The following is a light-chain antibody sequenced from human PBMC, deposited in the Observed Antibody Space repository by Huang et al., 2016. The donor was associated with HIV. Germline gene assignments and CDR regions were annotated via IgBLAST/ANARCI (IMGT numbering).Light chain of an antibody. Sequence: EIVLTQSPATLSLSPGERATLSCRASQSVSSYLAWSQQKPGQAPRLLIYAASNRATGIPARFSGSGSGTDFTLTISSLEPEDFAIYYCQQRNNWPPVYTFGQGTKLEIK. J-gene: IGKJ2*01. CDR1: QSVSSY. V-gene: IGKV3-11*01. CDR3: QQRNNWPPVYT. CDR2: AAS.